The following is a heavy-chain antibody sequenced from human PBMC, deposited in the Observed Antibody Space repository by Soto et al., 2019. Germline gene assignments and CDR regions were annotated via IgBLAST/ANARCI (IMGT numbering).Heavy chain of an antibody. CDR2: IYYSGST. CDR1: GGSISSGDYY. J-gene: IGHJ5*02. V-gene: IGHV4-30-4*01. D-gene: IGHD4-17*01. Sequence: SETLSLTCTVSGGSISSGDYYWSWIRQPPGKGLEWIGYIYYSGSTYYNPSLKSRVTISVDTSKNQFSLKLSSVTAADTAVYYCARGPEYYGDYVLNWFDPWGKGTLVTVSS. CDR3: ARGPEYYGDYVLNWFDP.